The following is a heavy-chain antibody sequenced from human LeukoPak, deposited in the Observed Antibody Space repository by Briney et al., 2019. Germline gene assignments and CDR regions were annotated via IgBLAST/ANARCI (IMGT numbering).Heavy chain of an antibody. D-gene: IGHD3-22*01. CDR2: IYSSGST. CDR3: ARHDSSADYAAY. CDR1: GGSISSSSYH. Sequence: SETLSFTCSVSGGSISSSSYHWDWIRQPPGQGLEWIGGIYSSGSTSYNPSLKSRVTMSVDTSKNQFSLKLSSVTAADTAMYYCARHDSSADYAAYWGRGSLVTVSS. J-gene: IGHJ4*02. V-gene: IGHV4-39*01.